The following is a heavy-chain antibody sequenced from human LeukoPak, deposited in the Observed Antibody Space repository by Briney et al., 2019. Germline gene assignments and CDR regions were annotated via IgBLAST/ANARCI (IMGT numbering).Heavy chain of an antibody. V-gene: IGHV3-53*01. CDR1: GFTVRSNY. D-gene: IGHD3-16*02. J-gene: IGHJ4*02. CDR3: AREEAPYDYIWGSYRSTGFDY. Sequence: GGSLRLSCAASGFTVRSNYMNWVRQAPGKGLEWVSVIYSGGSTYYADSVKGRFTISRDNSKNTLYLQMNSLRAEDTAVYYCAREEAPYDYIWGSYRSTGFDYWGQGTLVTVSS. CDR2: IYSGGST.